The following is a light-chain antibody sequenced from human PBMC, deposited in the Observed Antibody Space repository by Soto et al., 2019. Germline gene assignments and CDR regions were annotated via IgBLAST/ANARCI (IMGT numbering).Light chain of an antibody. Sequence: QSVLTQPPSVSGAPGQRVTISCTGSSSNIGAGYDVHWYQQLPGTAPKLLIYVNSNRPSGVPDRFSGSKSDTSASLAITGLQAEDEADYYCQSYDSSLSGSVFGGGTKLTVL. CDR2: VNS. V-gene: IGLV1-40*01. J-gene: IGLJ2*01. CDR3: QSYDSSLSGSV. CDR1: SSNIGAGYD.